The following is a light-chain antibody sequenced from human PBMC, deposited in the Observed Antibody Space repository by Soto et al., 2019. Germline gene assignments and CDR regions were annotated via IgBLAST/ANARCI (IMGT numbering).Light chain of an antibody. CDR2: DVT. V-gene: IGLV2-14*03. J-gene: IGLJ1*01. CDR3: SSHTSSTALV. Sequence: QPASVSASPGQSIAISCTGTDRDIGGYDHVSWYQQHPGKAPKLLIYDVTNRPSGVSSRFSGSKAGRTASLTISGLQTEDEADYYCSSHTSSTALVFGTGTKLTVL. CDR1: DRDIGGYDH.